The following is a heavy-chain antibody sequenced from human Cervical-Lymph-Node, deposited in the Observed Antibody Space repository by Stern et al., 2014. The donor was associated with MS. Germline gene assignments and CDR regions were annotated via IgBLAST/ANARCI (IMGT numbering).Heavy chain of an antibody. Sequence: QVQLVQSGGGLVKPGGSLRLSCAASGFTFSDYYMSWVRQAPGKGLEWISYISISRTTIYYADTVNGRITLSTDDAKTSVYLQTDSLRAKDTAVYYWARVNASLPVDYWGQGTLVTVSS. D-gene: IGHD2-2*01. J-gene: IGHJ4*02. CDR2: ISISRTTI. CDR1: GFTFSDYY. CDR3: ARVNASLPVDY. V-gene: IGHV3-11*01.